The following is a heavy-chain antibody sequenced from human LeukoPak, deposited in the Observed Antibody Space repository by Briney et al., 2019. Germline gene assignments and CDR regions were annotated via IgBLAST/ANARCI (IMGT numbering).Heavy chain of an antibody. J-gene: IGHJ4*02. CDR2: VGSSGTNT. CDR3: ATRGLRVVVPATMGTDY. CDR1: GFTFTSSA. Sequence: GGSLRLSCAASGFTFTSSAMSWVRQAPGKGLEWVSTVGSSGTNTFYADSVKGRFTISRDNSENTLYLQMNSLRAEDAAIYYCATRGLRVVVPATMGTDYWGQGTLVTVSS. V-gene: IGHV3-23*01. D-gene: IGHD2-2*01.